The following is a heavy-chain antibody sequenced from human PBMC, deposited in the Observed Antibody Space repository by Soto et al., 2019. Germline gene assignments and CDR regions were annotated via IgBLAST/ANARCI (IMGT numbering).Heavy chain of an antibody. D-gene: IGHD3-10*01. V-gene: IGHV3-11*06. CDR3: ARDSTGSGLDYGMDV. CDR2: ISSDSIYT. J-gene: IGHJ6*02. Sequence: QVQLVESGGGLVKPGGSLRLSCAASGFTFNDHYMTWIRQAPGKGLEWVSFISSDSIYTNSADSVKGRFTISRDNAKNLLYLQMSSLRVEDTAGYYCARDSTGSGLDYGMDVGGQGTTVAVSS. CDR1: GFTFNDHY.